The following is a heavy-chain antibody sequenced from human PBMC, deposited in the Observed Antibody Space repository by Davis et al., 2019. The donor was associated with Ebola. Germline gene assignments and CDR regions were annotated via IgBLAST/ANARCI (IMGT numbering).Heavy chain of an antibody. CDR3: ARIDYYERGWFDP. D-gene: IGHD3-22*01. V-gene: IGHV1-69*05. CDR2: IIPIFGTA. J-gene: IGHJ5*02. Sequence: AASVKVSCKASGGTFSSYAISWVRQAPGQGLEWMGGIIPIFGTANYAQKLQGRVTMTTDTSTSTAYMELRSLRSDDTAVYYCARIDYYERGWFDPWGQGTLVTVSS. CDR1: GGTFSSYA.